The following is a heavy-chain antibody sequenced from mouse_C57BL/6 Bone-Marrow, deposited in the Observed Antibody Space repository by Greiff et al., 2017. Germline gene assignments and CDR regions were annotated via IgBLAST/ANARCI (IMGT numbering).Heavy chain of an antibody. CDR2: IRSKSNNYAT. D-gene: IGHD2-3*01. Sequence: EVQRVESGGGLVQPKGSLKLSCAASGFSFHTYAMNWVRQAPGTGLEWVARIRSKSNNYATYYADSGKDRFTISRDDSESMLYLQMNNLETEDTAMYYGVADGYWPFAYWGQGTLVTVSA. CDR3: VADGYWPFAY. CDR1: GFSFHTYA. V-gene: IGHV10-1*01. J-gene: IGHJ3*01.